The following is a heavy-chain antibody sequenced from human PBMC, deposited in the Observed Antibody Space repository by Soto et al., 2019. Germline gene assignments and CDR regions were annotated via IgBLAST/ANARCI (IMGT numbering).Heavy chain of an antibody. V-gene: IGHV3-64D*08. CDR1: GFTFSTYW. CDR3: VKDHSSGWYVPNYYYYGMDV. D-gene: IGHD6-19*01. CDR2: INSNGSEK. J-gene: IGHJ6*02. Sequence: GGSLRLSCATSGFTFSTYWMNWVRQPPGKGLEKVSNINSNGSEKYYADSVKGRFTISRDNSKNTLYFQMSSLRAEDTAVYYCVKDHSSGWYVPNYYYYGMDVWGQGTTVTVSS.